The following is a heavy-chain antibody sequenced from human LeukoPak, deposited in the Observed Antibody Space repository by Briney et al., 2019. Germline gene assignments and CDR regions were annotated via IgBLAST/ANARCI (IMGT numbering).Heavy chain of an antibody. CDR3: AKDRRFVLVHYFDY. J-gene: IGHJ4*02. V-gene: IGHV3-23*01. Sequence: GGSVTLFCRASGYILKRCPKIWPPRAPGKGLEGVSSISGSGGSTYYADSVKGRFTISRDNSKNTLYLQMNSLRAEDTPVYYCAKDRRFVLVHYFDYWGQGTLVTVSS. CDR2: ISGSGGST. CDR1: GYILKRCP. D-gene: IGHD2-8*02.